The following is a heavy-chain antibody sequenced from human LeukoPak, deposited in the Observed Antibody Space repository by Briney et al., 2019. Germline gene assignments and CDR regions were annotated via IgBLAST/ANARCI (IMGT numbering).Heavy chain of an antibody. J-gene: IGHJ2*01. CDR2: IYYSGST. Sequence: PSETLSLTCTVSGGSISSYYWSWIRQPPGKGLEWIGYIYYSGSTNYNPSLKSRVTISVDTSKNQFSLKLSSVTAADTAVYYCARDQGPMYYYDSSGSNLAHFDLWGRGTLVTVSS. CDR3: ARDQGPMYYYDSSGSNLAHFDL. D-gene: IGHD3-22*01. V-gene: IGHV4-59*01. CDR1: GGSISSYY.